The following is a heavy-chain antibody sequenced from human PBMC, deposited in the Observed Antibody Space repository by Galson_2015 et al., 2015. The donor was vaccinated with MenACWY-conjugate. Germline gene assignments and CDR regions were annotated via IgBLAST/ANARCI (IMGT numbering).Heavy chain of an antibody. Sequence: SVKVSCKASGYSFTSYGISWVRQAPGQGLEWMGWISAYNGNTNHAQKLQGRLTMTTETSTTTAYMELRSLRSDDTAVYYCARDSRVAALDKYGMDGWGQGTTVTVSS. J-gene: IGHJ6*02. CDR1: GYSFTSYG. CDR2: ISAYNGNT. D-gene: IGHD6-13*01. CDR3: ARDSRVAALDKYGMDG. V-gene: IGHV1-18*01.